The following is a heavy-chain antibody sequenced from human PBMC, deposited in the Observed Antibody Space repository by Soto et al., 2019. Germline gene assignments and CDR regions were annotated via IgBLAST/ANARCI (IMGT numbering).Heavy chain of an antibody. V-gene: IGHV4-38-2*01. CDR3: ARTFGYYGMDV. J-gene: IGHJ6*02. Sequence: SETLSLTCAVSGYSIGSGYYWAWIRQSPGKGLEWIGSIYYAGSVYYNPSLNGRVALSMDTSKNHFSLKLPSVTAADTAVYYCARTFGYYGMDVWGQGTTVTVPS. CDR2: IYYAGSV. D-gene: IGHD3-16*01. CDR1: GYSIGSGYY.